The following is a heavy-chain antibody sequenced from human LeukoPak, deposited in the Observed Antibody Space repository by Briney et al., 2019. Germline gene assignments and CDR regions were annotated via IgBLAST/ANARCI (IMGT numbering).Heavy chain of an antibody. Sequence: SETLSLTCTVSGGSISGWYWSWIRQPPGKGLERIANIYDSGNTNYNPSLKSRVTISIDTSKNQVFLILSSVTAADTAVYYCARETSLTGYYGGLGFNYWGQGTLVTVSS. J-gene: IGHJ4*02. D-gene: IGHD3-3*01. V-gene: IGHV4-59*01. CDR3: ARETSLTGYYGGLGFNY. CDR1: GGSISGWY. CDR2: IYDSGNT.